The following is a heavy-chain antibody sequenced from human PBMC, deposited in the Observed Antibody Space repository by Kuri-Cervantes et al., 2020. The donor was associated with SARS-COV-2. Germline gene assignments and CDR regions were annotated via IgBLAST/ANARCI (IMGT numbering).Heavy chain of an antibody. Sequence: GGSLRLSCAASGFTFSSYNMNWVRQAPGKGLEWVSSISSSSSYIYYADSVKGRFTISRDNAKNSLYLQMNSLRAEDTAVYYCANIIVVVPAAISEGAFDIWGQGTMVTVSS. CDR3: ANIIVVVPAAISEGAFDI. V-gene: IGHV3-21*01. CDR2: ISSSSSYI. J-gene: IGHJ3*02. CDR1: GFTFSSYN. D-gene: IGHD2-2*01.